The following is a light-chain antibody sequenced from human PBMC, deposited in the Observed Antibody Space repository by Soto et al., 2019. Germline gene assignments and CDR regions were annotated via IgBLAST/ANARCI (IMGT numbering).Light chain of an antibody. CDR2: GAS. CDR3: QQDNNWPPIT. J-gene: IGKJ5*01. CDR1: QSVSGN. Sequence: EIVMTQSPATLSVSPGERATLSCRASQSVSGNLAWYQQKPGQAPRLLIYGASTRDTGIPARFSGSGSGTEFTLTISSLQSEDFAVYYCQQDNNWPPITFGQGTRLEIK. V-gene: IGKV3-15*01.